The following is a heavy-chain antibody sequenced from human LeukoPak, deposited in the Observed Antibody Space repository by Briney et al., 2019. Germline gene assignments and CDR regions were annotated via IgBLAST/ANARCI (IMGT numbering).Heavy chain of an antibody. CDR2: ISSSSSTI. CDR1: GFTFSSYS. D-gene: IGHD2-2*01. CDR3: ARRTPSDIVVVPAAYYYYYMDV. J-gene: IGHJ6*03. V-gene: IGHV3-48*04. Sequence: GGSLRLSCAPSGFTFSSYSMNRVGQAPGKGLEGVSYISSSSSTIYYADSVKGRFTISRDNAKNSLYLQMNILRAEDTAVYYCARRTPSDIVVVPAAYYYYYMDVWGKGTTVTVSS.